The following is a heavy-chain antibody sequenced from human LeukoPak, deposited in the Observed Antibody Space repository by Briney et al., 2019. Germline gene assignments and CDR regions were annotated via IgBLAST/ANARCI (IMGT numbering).Heavy chain of an antibody. V-gene: IGHV3-20*04. J-gene: IGHJ6*03. CDR2: INWNGGST. CDR1: GFTFDDSV. CDR3: ARDHQGTYFDFWSGSKANNYYYMDV. Sequence: GGSLRLSCAASGFTFDDSVMSWVRQAPGKGLEWVSGINWNGGSTGYADSVKGRFTISRDNAKNSLYLQMSSLRAEDTAVYYCARDHQGTYFDFWSGSKANNYYYMDVWGKGTTVTVSS. D-gene: IGHD3-3*01.